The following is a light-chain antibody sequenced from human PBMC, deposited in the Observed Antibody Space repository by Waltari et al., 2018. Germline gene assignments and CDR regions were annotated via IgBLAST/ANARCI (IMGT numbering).Light chain of an antibody. CDR1: SSDVGGYNY. Sequence: QSALTQPASVSGSPGQSITISCTGTSSDVGGYNYVPWYQQHPGKAPKLMIYEVGNRPSGVSTRFSGSKSGNTASLTISGLQAEDEADYCCSSYTSSSTLVVFGGGTKLTVL. CDR3: SSYTSSSTLVV. J-gene: IGLJ2*01. CDR2: EVG. V-gene: IGLV2-14*01.